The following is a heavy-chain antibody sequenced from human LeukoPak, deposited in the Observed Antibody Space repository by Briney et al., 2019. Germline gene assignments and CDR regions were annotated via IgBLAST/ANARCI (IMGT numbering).Heavy chain of an antibody. CDR1: GFTFSSYA. J-gene: IGHJ4*02. CDR2: ISGSGGST. CDR3: AKGDFWSGL. Sequence: ASGTLCLTCAASGFTFSSYALSWVRQAPGKGLEWVSAISGSGGSTYYADSVKGGFTVFRATSKNMLYLQMHSTGVEDSSDYYCAKGDFWSGLWGQGTLVTVSS. V-gene: IGHV3-23*01. D-gene: IGHD3-3*01.